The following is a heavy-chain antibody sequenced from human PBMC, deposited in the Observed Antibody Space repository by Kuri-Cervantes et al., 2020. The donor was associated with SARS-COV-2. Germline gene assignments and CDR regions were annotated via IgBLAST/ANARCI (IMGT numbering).Heavy chain of an antibody. CDR1: GDSVSSNSAA. CDR2: TYYRSKWYN. J-gene: IGHJ6*03. D-gene: IGHD3-22*01. V-gene: IGHV6-1*01. Sequence: LRLSCAISGDSVSSNSAAWNWTRQSPSRGLEWLGRTYYRSKWYNDYAVSVKSRITINPDTSKNQFSLQLNSVTPEDTAVYYCARESGGSSGQYYYYYYMDVWGKGTTVTVSS. CDR3: ARESGGSSGQYYYYYYMDV.